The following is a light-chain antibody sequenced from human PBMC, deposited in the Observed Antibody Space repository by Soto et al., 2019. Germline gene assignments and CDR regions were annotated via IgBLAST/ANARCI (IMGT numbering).Light chain of an antibody. CDR2: DVS. V-gene: IGLV2-14*03. Sequence: QSVRAQPASGSGAPGQATAISCAGTISDVGGYNSVSWYQQHPGKAPKLMIYDVSNRPSGVSNRFSGSKSVNTASLTISGLQAEDEADYYCCSFTSSSPPGYVFGTGTKVTVL. J-gene: IGLJ1*01. CDR3: CSFTSSSPPGYV. CDR1: ISDVGGYNS.